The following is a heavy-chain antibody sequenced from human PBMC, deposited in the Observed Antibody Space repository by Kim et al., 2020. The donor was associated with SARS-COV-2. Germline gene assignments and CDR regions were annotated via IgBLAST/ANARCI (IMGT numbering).Heavy chain of an antibody. Sequence: NNAPKVQGSVTMTTDTSTSTAYMELRSLRSDDTAVYYCARVSSSSTYFDYWGQGTLVTVSS. V-gene: IGHV1-18*01. J-gene: IGHJ4*02. D-gene: IGHD6-13*01. CDR3: ARVSSSSTYFDY.